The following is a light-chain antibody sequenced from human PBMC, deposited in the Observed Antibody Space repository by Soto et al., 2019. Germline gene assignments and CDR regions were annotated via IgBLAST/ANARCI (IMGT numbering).Light chain of an antibody. CDR3: HQYDSWT. J-gene: IGKJ1*01. CDR2: DAY. V-gene: IGKV3-11*01. Sequence: IAFAKSPITLSLSPGERATLSCRAGKSVNVYLAWFQQKPAQAPRLLIYDAYKRAAGIPPRFSGSGSGTDFTLTISRLEPEDFAVYYCHQYDSWTFGQGTKVDIK. CDR1: KSVNVY.